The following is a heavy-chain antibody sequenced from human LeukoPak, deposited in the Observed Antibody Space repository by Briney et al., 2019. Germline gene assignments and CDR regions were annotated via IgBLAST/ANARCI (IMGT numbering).Heavy chain of an antibody. CDR2: IYTSGST. CDR3: ARANLRWLLFDY. CDR1: GGSISGGSYY. D-gene: IGHD5-24*01. V-gene: IGHV4-61*02. J-gene: IGHJ4*02. Sequence: PSETLSLTCTVSGGSISGGSYYWSWIRQPAGKGLEWIGRIYTSGSTNYNPSLKSRVTISVDTSKNQSSLELSSVTAADTAVYYCARANLRWLLFDYWGQGTLVTVSS.